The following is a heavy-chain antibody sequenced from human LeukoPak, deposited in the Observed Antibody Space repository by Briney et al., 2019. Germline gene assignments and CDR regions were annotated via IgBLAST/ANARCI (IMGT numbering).Heavy chain of an antibody. Sequence: GGSLRLSCAASGLSFSGYAMSWVRQGPGKGLEWVSSISGSDGRTHYAESVKGRFIISRDKSKNTLYLQMNSLRAEDTAVYYCAKEVSGMDVWGQGTTVTVSS. D-gene: IGHD2-21*01. CDR1: GLSFSGYA. CDR3: AKEVSGMDV. J-gene: IGHJ6*02. V-gene: IGHV3-23*01. CDR2: ISGSDGRT.